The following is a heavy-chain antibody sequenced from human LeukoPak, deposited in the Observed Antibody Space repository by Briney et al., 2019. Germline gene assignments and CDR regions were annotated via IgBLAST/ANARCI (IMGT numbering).Heavy chain of an antibody. D-gene: IGHD2-21*01. V-gene: IGHV3-30*02. CDR3: ATEENIASTLDS. CDR2: MWFDESHK. CDR1: GFSFSSSA. Sequence: GGSLKLSCTASGFSFSSSAMHWVRQAPGKGLEWVSMMWFDESHKFYADSVKGRFTISRDNSKNTLYLQMNSLSVEDTALYYCATEENIASTLDSWGQGTPVTVSS. J-gene: IGHJ4*02.